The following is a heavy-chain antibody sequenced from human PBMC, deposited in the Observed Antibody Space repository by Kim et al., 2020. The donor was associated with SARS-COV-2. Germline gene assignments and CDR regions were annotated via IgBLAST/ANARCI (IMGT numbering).Heavy chain of an antibody. CDR1: GFTFDDYA. CDR3: AKGPSSIAARLPLSFFDS. V-gene: IGHV3-9*01. J-gene: IGHJ4*02. Sequence: GGSLRLSCAASGFTFDDYAMHWVRQAPGKGLLEWVSGITWNSGTMAYADSVKGRFTISRDNAKNSLYLQMNSLRAEDTALYYCAKGPSSIAARLPLSFFDSWGQGTLVTVSS. CDR2: ITWNSGTM. D-gene: IGHD6-6*01.